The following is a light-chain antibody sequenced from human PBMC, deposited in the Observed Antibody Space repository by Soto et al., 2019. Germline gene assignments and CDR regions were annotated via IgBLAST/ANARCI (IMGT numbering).Light chain of an antibody. J-gene: IGKJ4*01. Sequence: DIVLPQSPGTLSLSPGDRATLSCRARQSVSTNYLAGYQQKSGQAPRLLLYGASSRAIGIPDRFSDSRSVTDFNLTISRMEPEDFALYYCQQYNILPPLIVGGGTEVEI. CDR2: GAS. CDR1: QSVSTNY. CDR3: QQYNILPPLI. V-gene: IGKV3-20*01.